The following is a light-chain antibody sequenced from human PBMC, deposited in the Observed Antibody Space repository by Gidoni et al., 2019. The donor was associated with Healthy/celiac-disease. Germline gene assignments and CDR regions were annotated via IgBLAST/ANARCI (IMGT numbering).Light chain of an antibody. Sequence: IVLTQSPGTLSLSPGERATLSGRASQSVSSSYLAWYQQKPGQAPRLLIYGASSRATGIPDRFSGSGSGTDFTLTLSRLEPEAFAVYYCQQYGSSPITVGQGTRLEIK. CDR1: QSVSSSY. V-gene: IGKV3-20*01. CDR2: GAS. J-gene: IGKJ5*01. CDR3: QQYGSSPIT.